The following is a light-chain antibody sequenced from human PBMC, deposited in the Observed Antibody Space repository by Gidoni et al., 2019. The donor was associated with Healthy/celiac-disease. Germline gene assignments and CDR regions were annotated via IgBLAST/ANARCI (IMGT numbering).Light chain of an antibody. CDR1: RSNIGAGYD. CDR3: QSYDSSLSGCV. J-gene: IGLJ3*02. CDR2: GNS. Sequence: QSVLTQPPSVSGAPGQRVTISCTGSRSNIGAGYDVHWYQQLPGTAPNLLIYGNSNRPSGVPDRFSGSKSGTSASLAITGLQAEDEADYYCQSYDSSLSGCVFGGGTKLTVL. V-gene: IGLV1-40*01.